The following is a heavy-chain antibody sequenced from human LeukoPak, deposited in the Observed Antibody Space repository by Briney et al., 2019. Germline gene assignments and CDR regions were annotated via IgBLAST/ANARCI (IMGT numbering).Heavy chain of an antibody. D-gene: IGHD6-13*01. J-gene: IGHJ4*02. CDR1: GVAFSRSS. V-gene: IGHV3-23*01. Sequence: GGSLRLSCATSGVAFSRSSMSWVRQAPGKGLEWVSTISGAGGSSWYAESVKGRFSISRDNSMNSVSLQMSSLRVEDTAIYYCTKDDSSSWYDYFFDYWGQGTLVTVSS. CDR2: ISGAGGSS. CDR3: TKDDSSSWYDYFFDY.